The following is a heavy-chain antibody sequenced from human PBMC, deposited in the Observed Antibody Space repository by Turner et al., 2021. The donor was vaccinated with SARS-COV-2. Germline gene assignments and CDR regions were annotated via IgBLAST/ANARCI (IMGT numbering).Heavy chain of an antibody. D-gene: IGHD6-19*01. CDR2: INPNSGGT. Sequence: QVQLVQSGAEVQKPGPSVTVSCKASGYTFTGYYMLWVRQAPGQGLEWMGWINPNSGGTNYAQRFQGSVTMTRDTSISTAYMELSRLRSDDTAVYYCARGETIAVAGTQYFDYWGQGTLVTVSS. V-gene: IGHV1-2*02. CDR3: ARGETIAVAGTQYFDY. CDR1: GYTFTGYY. J-gene: IGHJ4*02.